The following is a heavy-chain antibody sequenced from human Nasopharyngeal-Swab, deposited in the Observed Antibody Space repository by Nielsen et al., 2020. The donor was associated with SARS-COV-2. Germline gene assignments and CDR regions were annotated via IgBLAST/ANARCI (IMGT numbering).Heavy chain of an antibody. CDR3: AREGLGNDFDY. Sequence: GESLKISCAASGFTVSSNYMRWVRQAPEKGLEWVSVIYSGGSTYYADSVKGRFTISRDNSKNTLYLQMNSLRAEDTAVYYCAREGLGNDFDYWGQGTLVTVSS. J-gene: IGHJ4*02. CDR1: GFTVSSNY. V-gene: IGHV3-53*01. D-gene: IGHD5-12*01. CDR2: IYSGGST.